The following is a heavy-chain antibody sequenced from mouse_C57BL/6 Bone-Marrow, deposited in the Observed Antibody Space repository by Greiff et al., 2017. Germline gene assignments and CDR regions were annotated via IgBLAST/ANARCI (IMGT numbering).Heavy chain of an antibody. J-gene: IGHJ4*01. Sequence: QLQQSGPELVKPGASVKISCKASGYSFTDYNMNWVKQSNGKSLEWIGVINPNYGTTSYNQKFKGKATLTVDQSSSTAYMQLNSLTSEDSAVYYYARGGQLGNYYSMDYWGKGTSVTVSS. CDR3: ARGGQLGNYYSMDY. D-gene: IGHD4-1*02. V-gene: IGHV1-39*01. CDR1: GYSFTDYN. CDR2: INPNYGTT.